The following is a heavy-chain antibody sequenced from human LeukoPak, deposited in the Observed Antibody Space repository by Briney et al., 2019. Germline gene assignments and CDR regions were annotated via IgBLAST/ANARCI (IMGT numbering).Heavy chain of an antibody. V-gene: IGHV1-24*01. Sequence: EASVKVSCKVSGYTLTELSMHWVRQAPGKGLEWMGGFDPEGGETIYTQKFQGRVTMTEDTSTDTAYMELSSLRSEDTAVYYCATGTMVRGVTPPDYWGQGTLVTVSS. CDR3: ATGTMVRGVTPPDY. CDR2: FDPEGGET. J-gene: IGHJ4*02. D-gene: IGHD3-10*01. CDR1: GYTLTELS.